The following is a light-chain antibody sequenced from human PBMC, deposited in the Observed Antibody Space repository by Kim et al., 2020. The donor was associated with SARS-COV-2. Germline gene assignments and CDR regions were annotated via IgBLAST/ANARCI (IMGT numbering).Light chain of an antibody. V-gene: IGLV2-23*02. Sequence: QSVVTQPASVSGSPGQSITISCTGTSSDVGSYNLVSWYQQHLGKAPKLMIYEVSKRPSGVSNRFSGSKSGNTASLTISGLQAEDEADYYCCSYAGSSTLVFGGGTQLTVL. CDR1: SSDVGSYNL. CDR3: CSYAGSSTLV. CDR2: EVS. J-gene: IGLJ2*01.